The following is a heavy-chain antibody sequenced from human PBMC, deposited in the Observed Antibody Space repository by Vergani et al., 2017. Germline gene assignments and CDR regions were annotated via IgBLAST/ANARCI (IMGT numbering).Heavy chain of an antibody. CDR2: IKSTFDRGTT. D-gene: IGHD2-15*01. CDR1: GFSFRNAW. J-gene: IGHJ6*02. CDR3: TTDPRYCCDGTCXWLRDHHYYGMDV. Sequence: EVQLVESGGGIVKPGGSLRLSCVASGFSFRNAWMNWVRRTPGKGLEWVGRIKSTFDRGTTGYAAAVKGRFSISRDYSKNTLFLQMNGLKTEDIGVYYCTTDPRYCCDGTCXWLRDHHYYGMDVWGQGTTVTVSS. V-gene: IGHV3-15*07.